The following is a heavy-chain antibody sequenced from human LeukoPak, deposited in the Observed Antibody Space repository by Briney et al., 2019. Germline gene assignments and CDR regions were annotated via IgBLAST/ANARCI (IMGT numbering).Heavy chain of an antibody. CDR3: LRGSGYYGDFDY. Sequence: GGSLRLSCAASGFAFGNYWMHWVRQAPGKGLVWVSRINSDGSSSDYADSVKGRFTISRDNAENTLYLQMNSLRAEDTAVYYCLRGSGYYGDFDYWGQGILVTVSS. D-gene: IGHD3-3*01. V-gene: IGHV3-74*01. CDR1: GFAFGNYW. J-gene: IGHJ4*02. CDR2: INSDGSSS.